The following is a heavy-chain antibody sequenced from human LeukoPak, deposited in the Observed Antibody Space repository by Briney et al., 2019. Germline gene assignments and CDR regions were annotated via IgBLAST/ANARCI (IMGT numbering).Heavy chain of an antibody. Sequence: GGSLRLSCAASGFTFSSYWMSWVRQAPGKGLEWVAVISYDGSNKYYADSVKGRFTISRDNSKNTLYLQMNSLRAEDTAVYYCARDSGSYRGGFDYWGQGTLVTVSS. CDR2: ISYDGSNK. V-gene: IGHV3-30-3*01. J-gene: IGHJ4*02. CDR1: GFTFSSYW. D-gene: IGHD1-26*01. CDR3: ARDSGSYRGGFDY.